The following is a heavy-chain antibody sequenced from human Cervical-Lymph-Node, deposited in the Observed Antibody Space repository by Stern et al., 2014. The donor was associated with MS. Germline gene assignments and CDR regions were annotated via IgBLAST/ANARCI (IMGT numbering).Heavy chain of an antibody. Sequence: QVQLVQSGAEVKKPGASVKVSCKASGYIFTSYYMHWVRQAPGQGLEWLGIINPGGGSTTYPQKFQGRVTMTRDTSTSTVYMELSSLRSEDTAVYYCARDRPTRSPIRPADFDYWGQGTLVTVSS. CDR1: GYIFTSYY. J-gene: IGHJ4*02. D-gene: IGHD2-2*01. V-gene: IGHV1-46*01. CDR2: INPGGGST. CDR3: ARDRPTRSPIRPADFDY.